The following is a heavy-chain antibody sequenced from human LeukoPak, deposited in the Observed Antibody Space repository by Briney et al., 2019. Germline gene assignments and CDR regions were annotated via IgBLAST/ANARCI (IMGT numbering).Heavy chain of an antibody. J-gene: IGHJ4*02. V-gene: IGHV3-7*03. CDR1: GFTFSSYW. CDR2: IKQDGSEK. CDR3: AREHIAAAGTFDY. Sequence: PGGPLRLSCAASGFTFSSYWMSWVRQAPGKGLEWVANIKQDGSEKYYVDSVKGRITISRDNAKNSLYLQMNSLRAEDTAVYYCAREHIAAAGTFDYWGQGTLVTVSS. D-gene: IGHD6-13*01.